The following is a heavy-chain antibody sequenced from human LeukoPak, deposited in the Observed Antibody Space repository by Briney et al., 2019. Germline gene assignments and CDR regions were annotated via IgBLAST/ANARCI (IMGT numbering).Heavy chain of an antibody. CDR2: IYYSGST. J-gene: IGHJ4*02. D-gene: IGHD2-15*01. Sequence: SETLSLTCTVSDGSISSSSYSWAWIRQPPGKGLEWIGSIYYSGSTNYNPSLKSRVTISVDTSKNQFSLKLSPVTAADTAVYYCARGSRIFFNWGQGTLVTVSS. CDR1: DGSISSSSYS. CDR3: ARGSRIFFN. V-gene: IGHV4-39*07.